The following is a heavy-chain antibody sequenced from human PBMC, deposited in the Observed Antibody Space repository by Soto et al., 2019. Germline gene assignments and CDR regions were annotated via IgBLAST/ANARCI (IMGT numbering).Heavy chain of an antibody. CDR2: INHSGST. CDR3: ARGGSITMIVVVTQGGMDV. D-gene: IGHD3-22*01. J-gene: IGHJ6*02. CDR1: GGSFSGYY. Sequence: SETLSLTCAVYGGSFSGYYWSWIRQPPGKGLEWIGEINHSGSTNYNPSLKSRVTISVDTSKNQFSLKLSSVTAADTAVYYCARGGSITMIVVVTQGGMDVWGQGTTVTVSS. V-gene: IGHV4-34*01.